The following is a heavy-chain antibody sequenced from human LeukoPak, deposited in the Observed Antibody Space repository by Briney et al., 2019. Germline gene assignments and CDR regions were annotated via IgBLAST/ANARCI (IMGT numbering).Heavy chain of an antibody. CDR3: ARAVSGRFDY. CDR2: IYYSGST. V-gene: IGHV4-59*08. CDR1: GGSVSGYY. Sequence: SETLSLTCVVYGGSVSGYYWNWIRQPPGKGLEWTGYIYYSGSTNYNPSLKSRVTISVDTSKNQFSLKLSSVTAADTAIYYCARAVSGRFDYWGQGTLVTVSS. J-gene: IGHJ4*02. D-gene: IGHD6-19*01.